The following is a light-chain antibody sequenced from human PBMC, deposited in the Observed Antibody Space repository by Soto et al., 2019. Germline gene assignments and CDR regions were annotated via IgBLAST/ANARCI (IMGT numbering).Light chain of an antibody. V-gene: IGLV2-18*02. CDR2: EVS. J-gene: IGLJ2*01. CDR3: TSYTSGSLPVI. CDR1: SSDVGSYNR. Sequence: QSVLTQPPSVSGSPGQSVTISCTGTSSDVGSYNRVSWYQQPPGTAPKLMIYEVSNRPSGVPDRFSGSKSGNTASLTISGLQAEDEADYYCTSYTSGSLPVIFGGGTKLTVL.